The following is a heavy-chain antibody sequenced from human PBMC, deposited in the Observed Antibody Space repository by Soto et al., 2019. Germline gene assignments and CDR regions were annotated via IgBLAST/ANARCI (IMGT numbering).Heavy chain of an antibody. CDR2: INHSGST. V-gene: IGHV4-34*01. J-gene: IGHJ6*02. Sequence: SETLSLTCAVYGGSSSGYYWSWIRQPPGKGLEWIGEINHSGSTNYNPSLKSRVTISVDTSKNQFSLKLSSVTAADTAVYYCAREFGIAAAFYYYYYGMDVWGQGTTVTVSS. CDR1: GGSSSGYY. CDR3: AREFGIAAAFYYYYYGMDV. D-gene: IGHD6-13*01.